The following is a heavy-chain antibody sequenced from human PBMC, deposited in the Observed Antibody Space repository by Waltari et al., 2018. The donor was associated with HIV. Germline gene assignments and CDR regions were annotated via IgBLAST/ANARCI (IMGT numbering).Heavy chain of an antibody. CDR2: IHHSGGT. CDR1: GGSFSGYY. CDR3: ARWASWKRYYSDSSGYYSLDY. D-gene: IGHD3-22*01. Sequence: QVQLQQWGAGLLKPSETLSLTCAVYGGSFSGYYWSWIRQPPGKGLEGIGEIHHSGGTNYNPSRTSRVTISVDTSKNQFSLRLSSVTAAETAVYYCARWASWKRYYSDSSGYYSLDYWGQGTLVTVSS. J-gene: IGHJ4*02. V-gene: IGHV4-34*01.